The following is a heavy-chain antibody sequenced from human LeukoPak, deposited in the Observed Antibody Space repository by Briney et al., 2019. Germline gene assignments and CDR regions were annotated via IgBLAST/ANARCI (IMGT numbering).Heavy chain of an antibody. CDR3: ARDSQPSVGWYYFDN. V-gene: IGHV4-39*07. D-gene: IGHD6-19*01. Sequence: SETLSLTCTVSGGSLRSSSYYWGWIRQPPGKGLEWIGRIYSSGNTNYNPSLKSRVIMSVDTSKNQFSLKMTSVTAADTAVYYCARDSQPSVGWYYFDNWGQGALVTVSS. CDR1: GGSLRSSSYY. CDR2: IYSSGNT. J-gene: IGHJ4*02.